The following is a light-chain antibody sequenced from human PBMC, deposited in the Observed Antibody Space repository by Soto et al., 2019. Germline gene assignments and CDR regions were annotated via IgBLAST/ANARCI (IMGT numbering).Light chain of an antibody. CDR2: EVS. V-gene: IGLV2-8*01. Sequence: QSALTQPPSASGSPGQSVTISCTGTSSDVGGYNYVSWYQQHPGKAPKLMIYEVSQRPSGVPDRFSGSKSGNTASLTVSGLQAEDEGDYYCSSYAGSMYVVFGGGTKVTVL. CDR1: SSDVGGYNY. J-gene: IGLJ2*01. CDR3: SSYAGSMYVV.